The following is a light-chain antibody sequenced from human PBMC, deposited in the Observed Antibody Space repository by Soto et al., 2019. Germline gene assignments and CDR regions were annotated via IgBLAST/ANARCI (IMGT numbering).Light chain of an antibody. V-gene: IGLV1-40*01. Sequence: QSVLTQPPSVSGAPGQRVTMSCTGSSSNVGAGYDVHWYQHLPGTAPKLLIYANNNRPSGVPDRFSGSKSGTSASLAISGLQAEDEADYYCQSYDSSLNSRVFCGGTKLTVL. J-gene: IGLJ2*01. CDR3: QSYDSSLNSRV. CDR1: SSNVGAGYD. CDR2: ANN.